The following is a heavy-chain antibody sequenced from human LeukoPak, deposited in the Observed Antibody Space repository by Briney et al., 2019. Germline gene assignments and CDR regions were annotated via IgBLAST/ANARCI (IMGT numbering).Heavy chain of an antibody. J-gene: IGHJ5*02. CDR1: GGSISSYY. CDR3: ARGLPYCGGDCYSP. V-gene: IGHV4-59*01. Sequence: SETLSLTCTVSGGSISSYYWSWIRQPPGKGLEWIGYIYYSGTTNYNPSLKSRVSMSVDTSKNQFSLKLSSVTAVDTAVYYCARGLPYCGGDCYSPWGQGTLVTVSS. CDR2: IYYSGTT. D-gene: IGHD2-21*02.